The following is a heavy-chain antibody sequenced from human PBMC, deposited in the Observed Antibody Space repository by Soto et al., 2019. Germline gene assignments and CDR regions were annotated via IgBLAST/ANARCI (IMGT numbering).Heavy chain of an antibody. CDR3: TRYCSGGSCYSGLFDY. CDR2: IRSKAYGGTT. Sequence: PGGSLRLSCTASGFTFGDYAMSWFRQAPGKGLEWVGFIRSKAYGGTTEYAASVKGRFTISRDDSKSIAYLQMNSLKTEGTAVYYCTRYCSGGSCYSGLFDYWGQGTLVTVSS. D-gene: IGHD2-15*01. V-gene: IGHV3-49*03. CDR1: GFTFGDYA. J-gene: IGHJ4*02.